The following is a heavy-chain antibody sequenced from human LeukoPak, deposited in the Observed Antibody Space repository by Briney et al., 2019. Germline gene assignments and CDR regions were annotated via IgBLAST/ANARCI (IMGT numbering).Heavy chain of an antibody. V-gene: IGHV4-4*07. CDR2: IYTSGTT. J-gene: IGHJ4*01. CDR1: GGSISGYY. D-gene: IGHD1-26*01. CDR3: ARQDSKVGAYTGPYYFDY. Sequence: PSETLSLTCTVSGGSISGYYWSWIRQPAGKGLEWIERIYTSGTTHDNPSLKSRVTMSVDTSKNQVSLKVSSVTAADTAVYYCARQDSKVGAYTGPYYFDYWGXXTLXTVSS.